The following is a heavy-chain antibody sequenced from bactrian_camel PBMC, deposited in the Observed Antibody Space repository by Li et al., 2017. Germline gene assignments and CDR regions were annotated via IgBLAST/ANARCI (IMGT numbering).Heavy chain of an antibody. CDR3: ALDLSPFCTSVFRRYTH. CDR2: IDGDGRT. D-gene: IGHD3*01. J-gene: IGHJ4*01. CDR1: GLTHNENLV. V-gene: IGHV3S10*01. Sequence: DVQLVESGGGSVQTGGSLRLSCLASGLTHNENLVMAWFRQAPGQGREGVADIDGDGRTTYIDSVKGRFTISKDNDKNILYLQMNNLKRADTAMYYCALDLSPFCTSVFRRYTHLGQGTQVTVSS.